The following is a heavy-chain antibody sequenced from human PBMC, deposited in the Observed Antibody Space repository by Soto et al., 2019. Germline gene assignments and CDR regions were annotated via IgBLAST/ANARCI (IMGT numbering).Heavy chain of an antibody. CDR2: INPSVGST. Sequence: QVQLVQSGAEVRKPGASVKVSCKASGYTFTTYNMHWVRQAPGQGLEWMGVINPSVGSTSYAQKLQGRVTMTRDTSTSTVYRELSSLRSEDTAVYYCARAGAGHFDSWGQGTLVTVSS. J-gene: IGHJ4*02. D-gene: IGHD3-10*01. CDR3: ARAGAGHFDS. V-gene: IGHV1-46*04. CDR1: GYTFTTYN.